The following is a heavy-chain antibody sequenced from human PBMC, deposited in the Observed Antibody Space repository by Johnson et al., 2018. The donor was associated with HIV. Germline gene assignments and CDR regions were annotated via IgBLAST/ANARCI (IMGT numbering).Heavy chain of an antibody. CDR3: AKDLPYDYDSSWERAFDI. J-gene: IGHJ3*02. Sequence: QVQLVESGGGVVQPGGSLRLPCAASGFTFSRYGMHWVRQAPGKGLEWVAFIRADGSNKYYADSVKRRFTISRDNSKNTLYLQMNSLRAEDTAVYYCAKDLPYDYDSSWERAFDIWGQGTMVIVSS. CDR1: GFTFSRYG. D-gene: IGHD3-22*01. V-gene: IGHV3-30*02. CDR2: IRADGSNK.